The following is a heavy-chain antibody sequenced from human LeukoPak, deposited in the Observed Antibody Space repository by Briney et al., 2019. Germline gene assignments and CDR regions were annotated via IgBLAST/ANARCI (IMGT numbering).Heavy chain of an antibody. D-gene: IGHD2-15*01. CDR2: ISSSSSYI. V-gene: IGHV3-21*04. CDR1: GFTFSSYS. Sequence: GESLRLSCAASGFTFSSYSMNWVRQAPGKGLEWVSSISSSSSYIYYADSVKGRFTISRDNAKNSLYLQMNSLRADDTAVYYCARDMVCSGGSCYSAYYYYYMDVWGKGTTVTISS. CDR3: ARDMVCSGGSCYSAYYYYYMDV. J-gene: IGHJ6*03.